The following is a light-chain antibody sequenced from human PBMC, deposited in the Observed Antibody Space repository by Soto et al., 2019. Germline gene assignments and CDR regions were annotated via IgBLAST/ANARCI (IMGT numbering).Light chain of an antibody. CDR2: EVS. J-gene: IGLJ1*01. CDR3: CSYAGSSTWV. Sequence: QSVLTQPPSASGSPGQSVTISCTGTSSDVGSYNFVSWYQQHPGKAPKLMIYEVSKRPSGVSNRFSGSKSGNTASLTISGLQAEDEADYYCCSYAGSSTWVFGTGTKVTVL. CDR1: SSDVGSYNF. V-gene: IGLV2-23*02.